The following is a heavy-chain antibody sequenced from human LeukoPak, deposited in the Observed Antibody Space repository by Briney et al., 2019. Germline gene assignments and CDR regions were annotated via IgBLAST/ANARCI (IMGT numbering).Heavy chain of an antibody. V-gene: IGHV1-18*01. CDR2: ISAYNGNT. Sequence: ASVKVSCKASGYTFTSYGISWLRQAPGQGLEWMGWISAYNGNTNYAQKLQGRVTMTTDTSTSTAYMELRRLRSDDTAVYYCARDWVVAWGGDFDYWGQGTLVTVSS. CDR3: ARDWVVAWGGDFDY. J-gene: IGHJ4*02. D-gene: IGHD2-15*01. CDR1: GYTFTSYG.